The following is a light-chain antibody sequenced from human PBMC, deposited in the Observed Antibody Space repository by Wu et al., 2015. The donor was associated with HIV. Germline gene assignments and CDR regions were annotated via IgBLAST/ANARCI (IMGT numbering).Light chain of an antibody. CDR2: KAS. V-gene: IGKV1-5*03. CDR3: QQYNSYSPLT. Sequence: DIQMTQAPSTLSASVGDRVTITCRASQSINYWLAWYQQKPGKAPKLLIYKASNLESGVPSRFSGSGSGTEFTLTISSLQPDDFATYYCQQYNSYSPLTFGGGTMVEIK. J-gene: IGKJ4*01. CDR1: QSINYW.